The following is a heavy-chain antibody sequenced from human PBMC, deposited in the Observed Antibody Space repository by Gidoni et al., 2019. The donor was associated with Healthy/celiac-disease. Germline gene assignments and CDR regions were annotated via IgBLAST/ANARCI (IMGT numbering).Heavy chain of an antibody. CDR1: GFTFSDYD. V-gene: IGHV3-11*06. J-gene: IGHJ5*02. CDR3: ARDAYPVAGPSYNWFDP. D-gene: IGHD6-19*01. Sequence: QVQLVESGGGLVKPGGSLRLSCAASGFTFSDYDMSWIRQAPGKGLEWVSYISSSSSYTNYADSVKGRFTISRDNAKNSLYLQMNSLRAEDTAVYYCARDAYPVAGPSYNWFDPWGQGTLVTVSS. CDR2: ISSSSSYT.